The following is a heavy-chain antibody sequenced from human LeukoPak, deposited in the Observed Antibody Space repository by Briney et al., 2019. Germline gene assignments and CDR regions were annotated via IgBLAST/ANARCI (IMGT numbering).Heavy chain of an antibody. CDR2: INPNSGGT. CDR3: ASYWSTSGNSYYYYYMDV. CDR1: GYTFTGYY. V-gene: IGHV1-2*02. Sequence: ASVKASCKASGYTFTGYYMHWVRQAPGQGLEWMGWINPNSGGTNYAQKFQGRVTMTRDTSISTAYMELSRLRSDDTAVYYCASYWSTSGNSYYYYYMDVWGKGTTVTVSS. J-gene: IGHJ6*03. D-gene: IGHD2-2*01.